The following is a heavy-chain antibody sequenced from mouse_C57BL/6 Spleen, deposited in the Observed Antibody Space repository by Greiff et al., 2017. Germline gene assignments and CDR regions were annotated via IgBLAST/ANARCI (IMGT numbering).Heavy chain of an antibody. J-gene: IGHJ1*03. CDR3: ARKYDYDDGLDRYFDV. CDR1: GFSLTSYA. CDR2: IWTGGGT. Sequence: VKLQESGPGLVAPSQSLSITCTVSGFSLTSYAISWVRQPPGKGLEWLGVIWTGGGTNYNSALKSRLSISKDNSKSQVFLKMNSLQTDDTARYYCARKYDYDDGLDRYFDVWGTGTTVTVSS. V-gene: IGHV2-9-1*01. D-gene: IGHD2-4*01.